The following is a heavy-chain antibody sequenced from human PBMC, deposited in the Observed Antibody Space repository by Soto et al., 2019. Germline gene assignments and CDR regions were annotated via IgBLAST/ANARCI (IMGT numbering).Heavy chain of an antibody. CDR3: AREVYYYDSSGHGYFDY. Sequence: SETLSLTCTVSGGSISSYYWSWIRQPPGKGLEWIGYIYYSGSTNYNPSLKSRVTISVDTSKNQFSLKLSSVTAADTAAYYCAREVYYYDSSGHGYFDYWGQGTLVTVSS. V-gene: IGHV4-59*01. J-gene: IGHJ4*02. CDR1: GGSISSYY. D-gene: IGHD3-22*01. CDR2: IYYSGST.